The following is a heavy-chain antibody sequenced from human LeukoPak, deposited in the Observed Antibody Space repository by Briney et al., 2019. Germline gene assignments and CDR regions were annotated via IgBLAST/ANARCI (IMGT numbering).Heavy chain of an antibody. CDR3: ARDKSGSSGWYSYFDY. Sequence: ASVKVSCKASGYTFTGYYMHWVRQAPGQGLEWMGWINPNSGDTNYAQKFQGRVTMTRDTSISTAYMELSRLRSDDTAVYYCARDKSGSSGWYSYFDYWGQGTLVTVPS. V-gene: IGHV1-2*02. J-gene: IGHJ4*02. CDR2: INPNSGDT. CDR1: GYTFTGYY. D-gene: IGHD6-19*01.